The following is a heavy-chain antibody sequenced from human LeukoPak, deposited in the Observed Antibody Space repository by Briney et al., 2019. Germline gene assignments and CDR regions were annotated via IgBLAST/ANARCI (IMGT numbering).Heavy chain of an antibody. D-gene: IGHD3-22*01. Sequence: GGSLRLSCGASGFXFSGYWMHWVRQAPGKGLVWVSRTNRDDSDTSYADSVKGRFTISRDKAKGTLYLQMNSLRVEDTAVYYCARSANYFDTSGQDYWGQGTLVTVSS. CDR1: GFXFSGYW. CDR3: ARSANYFDTSGQDY. CDR2: TNRDDSDT. V-gene: IGHV3-74*01. J-gene: IGHJ4*02.